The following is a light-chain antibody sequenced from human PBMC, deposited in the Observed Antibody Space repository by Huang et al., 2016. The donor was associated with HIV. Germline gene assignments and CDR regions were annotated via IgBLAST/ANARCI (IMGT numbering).Light chain of an antibody. CDR1: QSVGSK. CDR2: GAS. V-gene: IGKV3-15*01. Sequence: DTVMTQTPATLSVSPGARATLSCRASQSVGSKLAWFQQKPGQAPRLLSHGASPRATGIPARFSGSGSGTEFTLTISSMQSEDFAVYYCQQYNNWPYTFGQGTKLEIK. CDR3: QQYNNWPYT. J-gene: IGKJ2*01.